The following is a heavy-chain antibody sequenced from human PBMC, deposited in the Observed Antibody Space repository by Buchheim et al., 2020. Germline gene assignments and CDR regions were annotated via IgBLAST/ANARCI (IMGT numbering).Heavy chain of an antibody. Sequence: QVQLVESGGGVVQPGRSLRLSCAAPGFTFSSYGMHWVRQAPGKGLEWVAVIWYDGSNKYYADSVKGRFTISRYNSKNTLYLQMNSLRAEDTAVYYCARDRGSSWYYGMDVWGQGTT. CDR1: GFTFSSYG. D-gene: IGHD6-13*01. J-gene: IGHJ6*02. V-gene: IGHV3-33*01. CDR2: IWYDGSNK. CDR3: ARDRGSSWYYGMDV.